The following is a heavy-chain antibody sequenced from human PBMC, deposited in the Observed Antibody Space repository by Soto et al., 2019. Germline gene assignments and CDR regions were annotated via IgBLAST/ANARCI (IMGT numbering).Heavy chain of an antibody. CDR3: ARFDILPVSRCTDV. CDR2: IYYSGST. Sequence: SKTLSLTCTVSGDSIRSGNHYWSWIRQPPGKGLEWIGYIYYSGSTYYSPSLKSRVTISVDTSKNQFSLKLNSVTGADTAVYYCARFDILPVSRCTDVWGPATTLSVS. CDR1: GDSIRSGNHY. J-gene: IGHJ6*02. D-gene: IGHD3-9*01. V-gene: IGHV4-30-4*01.